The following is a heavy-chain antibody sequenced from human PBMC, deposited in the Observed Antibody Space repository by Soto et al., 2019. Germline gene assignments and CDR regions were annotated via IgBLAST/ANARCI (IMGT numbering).Heavy chain of an antibody. CDR3: ARGITHYYYGAVPLAY. J-gene: IGHJ4*02. CDR1: GGSFSGYY. Sequence: QVQLQQWGAGLLKPSETLSLTCAVYGGSFSGYYWSWIRQPPGKGLEWIGEINHSGSTNYNPSLKSRVTISVDTSKNQFSLKLSSVTAADTAVYYCARGITHYYYGAVPLAYWGQGTLVTVSS. D-gene: IGHD3-10*01. V-gene: IGHV4-34*01. CDR2: INHSGST.